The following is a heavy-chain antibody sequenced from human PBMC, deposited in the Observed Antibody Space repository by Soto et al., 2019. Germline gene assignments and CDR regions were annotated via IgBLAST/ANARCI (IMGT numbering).Heavy chain of an antibody. Sequence: QVQVVESGGGVVQPGRSLRLSCAASGFTFSSFGMHWVRQAPGKGLEWVSLIWYDGSKKSYGDSVKGRFTISRDNSRNTVYLQMNSLRADDTAVYYCARDAXYYSLWSGYYPSRNGMDVWGQGTTVTVSS. V-gene: IGHV3-33*01. CDR1: GFTFSSFG. J-gene: IGHJ6*02. D-gene: IGHD3-3*01. CDR2: IWYDGSKK. CDR3: ARDAXYYSLWSGYYPSRNGMDV.